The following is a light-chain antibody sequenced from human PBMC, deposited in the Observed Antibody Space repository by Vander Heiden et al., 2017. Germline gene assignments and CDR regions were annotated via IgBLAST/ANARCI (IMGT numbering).Light chain of an antibody. Sequence: QSALTQPASVSGSPGKSTTISCNGTSSAVGHDNYVPWYQLYPGKAPKLMIYDVSNRPSGVSNRFAGSKSGNTASLTISGLQAEDEADYYCSSYTSSTTVVFGGGTKLTVL. CDR2: DVS. CDR1: SSAVGHDNY. J-gene: IGLJ2*01. V-gene: IGLV2-14*01. CDR3: SSYTSSTTVV.